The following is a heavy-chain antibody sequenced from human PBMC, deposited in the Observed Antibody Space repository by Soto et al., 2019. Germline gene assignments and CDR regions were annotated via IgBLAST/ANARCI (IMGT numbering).Heavy chain of an antibody. V-gene: IGHV4-39*01. CDR3: ARQTPYSGGHPE. J-gene: IGHJ4*02. Sequence: PSETLSLTCSVSGGSITNSAYFWGWIRQPPGRGLEWIGSMFFSGSTHYNPSLKSRVTMSVDTSRNQFSLKLSSVTAADTAVYFCARQTPYSGGHPEWGQGTLVTVSS. CDR1: GGSITNSAYF. CDR2: MFFSGST. D-gene: IGHD2-21*01.